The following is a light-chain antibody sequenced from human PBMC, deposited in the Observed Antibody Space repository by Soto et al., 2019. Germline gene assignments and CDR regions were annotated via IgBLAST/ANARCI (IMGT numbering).Light chain of an antibody. J-gene: IGKJ2*01. CDR3: QQSYSTPPYT. CDR1: QSISSY. Sequence: DIQMTQSPSSLSASVGDRVTITCRASQSISSYLNWYQQKPGKVPKLLIYAASSLQSGVPSRFSGSGSWTDFTLTISSLQPEDFATYYCQQSYSTPPYTFGQGTKLEIK. V-gene: IGKV1-39*01. CDR2: AAS.